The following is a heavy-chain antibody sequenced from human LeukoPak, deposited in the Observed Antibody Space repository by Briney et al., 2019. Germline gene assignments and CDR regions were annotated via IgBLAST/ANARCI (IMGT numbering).Heavy chain of an antibody. Sequence: GASVKVSCKGSGYTFTSYGISWVRQAPGQGLEWMGGITPIFGATTYAQKFQGRLTIVADDSSSTAYIELTSLISEDTAKYYCATGPPGVTMVRGLRTQHPHFDSWGQGVLVIVSS. D-gene: IGHD3-10*01. J-gene: IGHJ4*02. V-gene: IGHV1-69*13. CDR2: ITPIFGAT. CDR1: GYTFTSYG. CDR3: ATGPPGVTMVRGLRTQHPHFDS.